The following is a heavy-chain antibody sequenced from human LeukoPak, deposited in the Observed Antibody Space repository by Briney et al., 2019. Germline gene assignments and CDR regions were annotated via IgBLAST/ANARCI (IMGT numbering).Heavy chain of an antibody. CDR2: ISAYNGNT. V-gene: IGHV1-18*01. J-gene: IGHJ6*03. Sequence: ASVKVSCKASGYTSTSYGISWVRQAPGQGLEWMGWISAYNGNTNYAQKLQGRVTMTTDTSTSTAYMELRSLRSDDTAVYYCASNSVVPAAIWGLNYYYMDVWGKGTTVTVSS. D-gene: IGHD2-2*01. CDR1: GYTSTSYG. CDR3: ASNSVVPAAIWGLNYYYMDV.